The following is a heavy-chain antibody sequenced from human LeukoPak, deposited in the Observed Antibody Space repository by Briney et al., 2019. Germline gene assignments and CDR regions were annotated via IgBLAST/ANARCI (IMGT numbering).Heavy chain of an antibody. V-gene: IGHV3-7*01. J-gene: IGHJ4*02. CDR1: GFTVSSNY. D-gene: IGHD1-7*01. CDR2: IKQDGSEK. CDR3: ARETGTKGPDY. Sequence: GSLRLSCAASGFTVSSNYMSWVRQAPGKGLEWVANIKQDGSEKYYVDSVKGRFTISRDNAKNSLYLQMNSLRAEDTAVYYCARETGTKGPDYWGQGTLVTVSS.